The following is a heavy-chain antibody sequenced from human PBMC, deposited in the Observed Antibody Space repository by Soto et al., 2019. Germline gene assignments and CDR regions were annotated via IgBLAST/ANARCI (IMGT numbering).Heavy chain of an antibody. CDR2: IYYSGST. CDR3: AREKGWFDP. Sequence: PSETLSLTCTVSGGSVSSGSYYWSWIRQPPGKGLEWIGYIYYSGSTNYNPSLKSRVTISVDTSKNQFSLKLSSVTAADTAVYYCAREKGWFDPWGQGTLVTVSA. V-gene: IGHV4-61*01. CDR1: GGSVSSGSYY. J-gene: IGHJ5*02.